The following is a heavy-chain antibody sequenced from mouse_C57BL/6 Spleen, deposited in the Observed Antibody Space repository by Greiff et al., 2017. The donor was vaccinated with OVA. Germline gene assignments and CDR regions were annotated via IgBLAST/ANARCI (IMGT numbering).Heavy chain of an antibody. CDR1: GYTFTSYW. CDR2: IDPSDSYT. J-gene: IGHJ3*01. CDR3: ARYGDYDPFAY. D-gene: IGHD2-4*01. Sequence: QVQLQQSGAELVMPGASVKLSCKASGYTFTSYWMHWVKPRPGQGLEWIGEIDPSDSYTNYNQKFKGKSTLTVDKSSSTAYMQLSSLTSEDSAVYYCARYGDYDPFAYWGQGTLVTVSA. V-gene: IGHV1-69*01.